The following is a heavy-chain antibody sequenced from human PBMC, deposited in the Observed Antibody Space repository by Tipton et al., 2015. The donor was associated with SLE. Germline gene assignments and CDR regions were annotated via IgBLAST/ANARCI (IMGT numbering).Heavy chain of an antibody. V-gene: IGHV4-34*11. D-gene: IGHD3-16*02. CDR2: IYYSGST. J-gene: IGHJ1*01. Sequence: TLSLTCAVYGGSFSEYYWSWIRQPPGKGLEWIGSIYYSGSTYYNPSLESRVTISLDTSKNHFSLYLTSVTAADTAVYYCARSEGFQLLFQFLEHWGQGTPVTVSS. CDR1: GGSFSEYY. CDR3: ARSEGFQLLFQFLEH.